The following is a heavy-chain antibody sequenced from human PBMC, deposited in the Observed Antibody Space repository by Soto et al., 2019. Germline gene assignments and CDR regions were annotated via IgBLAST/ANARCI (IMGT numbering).Heavy chain of an antibody. CDR3: ASPYFGGDCYTDAFDI. J-gene: IGHJ3*02. CDR1: GYSFTSYW. V-gene: IGHV5-10-1*01. D-gene: IGHD2-21*02. Sequence: GESLKISCKGSGYSFTSYWISWVRQMPGKGLEWMGRIDPSDSYTNYSPSFQGHVTISADKSISTAYLQWSSLKASDTAMYYCASPYFGGDCYTDAFDIWGQGTMATVSS. CDR2: IDPSDSYT.